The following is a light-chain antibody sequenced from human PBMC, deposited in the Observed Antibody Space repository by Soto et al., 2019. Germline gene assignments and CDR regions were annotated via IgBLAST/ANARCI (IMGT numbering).Light chain of an antibody. CDR2: QDS. Sequence: SYELTQPPSVSVSPGQTASITCSGDKLGDKYACWYQQKPGQSPVLVIYQDSKRPSGIPERFSGSNSGNTATLTISGTQAMDEADYYCQAWDCSVVVFGGGTKLTVL. J-gene: IGLJ2*01. CDR1: KLGDKY. V-gene: IGLV3-1*01. CDR3: QAWDCSVVV.